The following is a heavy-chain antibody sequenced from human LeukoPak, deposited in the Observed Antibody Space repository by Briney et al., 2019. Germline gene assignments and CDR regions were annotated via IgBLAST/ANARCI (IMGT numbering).Heavy chain of an antibody. CDR3: AKGGGGGYDMDGDY. CDR1: GFTFSSYA. V-gene: IGHV3-23*01. D-gene: IGHD5-12*01. Sequence: GGSLRLSCAASGFTFSSYAMSWVRQAPGKGLEWVSAISGSGGSTYYADSVKGRFTISRDNSKNTLYLQMNSLRAEDTAVYYCAKGGGGGYDMDGDYWGQGTLVTVSS. J-gene: IGHJ4*02. CDR2: ISGSGGST.